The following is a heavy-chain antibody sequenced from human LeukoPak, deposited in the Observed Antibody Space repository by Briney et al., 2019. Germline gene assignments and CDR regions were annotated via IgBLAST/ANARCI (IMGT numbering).Heavy chain of an antibody. V-gene: IGHV3-23*01. CDR1: GFIFSNYA. D-gene: IGHD3-9*01. J-gene: IGHJ4*02. CDR2: ISGRSDNT. Sequence: GGSLRLSCAASGFIFSNYAMYWVRQAPGKGLEWVSAISGRSDNTYYADSVKGRFTLSRDSSKNTLYLQMNSLRADDTAVYYCAKWGDYDVLTGYYVSDFWGRGTLVTVSS. CDR3: AKWGDYDVLTGYYVSDF.